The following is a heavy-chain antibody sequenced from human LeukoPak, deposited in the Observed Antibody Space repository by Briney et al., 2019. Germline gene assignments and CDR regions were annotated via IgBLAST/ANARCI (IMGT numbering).Heavy chain of an antibody. CDR3: AKENYYDSSGYYPLGDV. CDR2: ISYDGSNK. J-gene: IGHJ6*02. CDR1: GFTFSSYV. D-gene: IGHD3-22*01. V-gene: IGHV3-30*18. Sequence: PGRSLRLSCAASGFTFSSYVMHWVRQAPGKGLEWVAVISYDGSNKYYADSVKGRFTISRDNSKNTLYLQMNSLRAEDTAVYHCAKENYYDSSGYYPLGDVWGQGTTVTVSS.